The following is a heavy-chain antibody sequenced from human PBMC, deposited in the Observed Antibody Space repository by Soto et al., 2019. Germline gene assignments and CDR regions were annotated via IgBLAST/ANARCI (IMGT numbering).Heavy chain of an antibody. D-gene: IGHD5-12*01. V-gene: IGHV3-48*02. CDR3: ARDKPGYAATIYY. CDR1: GFTFSSYS. CDR2: ISSSSSTI. Sequence: GGALRLSFAASGFTFSSYSMNLVRPAPGKGLEWVSYISSSSSTIYYADSVKGRFTISRDNAKNSLYLQMNSLRDEDTAVYYCARDKPGYAATIYYWGQGTLVTVSS. J-gene: IGHJ4*02.